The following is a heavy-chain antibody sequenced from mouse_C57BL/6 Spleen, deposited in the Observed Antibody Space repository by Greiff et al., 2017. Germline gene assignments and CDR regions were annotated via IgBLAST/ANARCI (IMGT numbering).Heavy chain of an antibody. CDR1: GYTFTDYY. V-gene: IGHV1-26*01. CDR2: INPNNGGT. Sequence: EVQLQQSGPELVKPGASVKISCKASGYTFTDYYMNWVKQSHGKSLEWIGDINPNNGGTSYNQKFKGKATLTVDKSSSTAYMELRSLTSEDSAVXYCARRLQAWCAYWGQGTLVTVSA. D-gene: IGHD2-4*01. J-gene: IGHJ3*01. CDR3: ARRLQAWCAY.